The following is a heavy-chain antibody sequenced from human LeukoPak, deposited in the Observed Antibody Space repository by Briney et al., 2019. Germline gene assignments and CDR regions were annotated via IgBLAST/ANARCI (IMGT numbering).Heavy chain of an antibody. V-gene: IGHV3-7*03. J-gene: IGHJ4*02. CDR3: AKDSGWFRFDY. Sequence: GGSLRLSCAASSFTFSIYAMSWVRQAPGKGLEWVANIKQDGSDKYYMDSVKGRFTISRDNAKNSLYLQMNSLRAEDTAVYYCAKDSGWFRFDYWGQGTLVTVSS. CDR1: SFTFSIYA. D-gene: IGHD6-13*01. CDR2: IKQDGSDK.